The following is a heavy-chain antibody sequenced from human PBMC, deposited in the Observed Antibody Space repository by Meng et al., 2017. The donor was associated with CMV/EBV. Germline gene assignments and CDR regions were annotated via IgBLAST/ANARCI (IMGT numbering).Heavy chain of an antibody. CDR3: ASVITIFGVVSHPYGMDV. CDR2: INPSGGST. V-gene: IGHV1-46*01. CDR1: GYTFTSYY. D-gene: IGHD3-3*01. Sequence: ASVKVSCKASGYTFTSYYMHWVRQAPGQGLEWMGIINPSGGSTSYAQKFQGRVTVTRDTSTSTVYMELSSLRSEDTAVYYCASVITIFGVVSHPYGMDVWGQGTTVTVSS. J-gene: IGHJ6*02.